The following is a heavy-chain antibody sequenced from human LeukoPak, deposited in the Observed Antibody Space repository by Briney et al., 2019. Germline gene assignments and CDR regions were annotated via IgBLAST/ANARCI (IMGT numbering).Heavy chain of an antibody. CDR2: IHYTGTT. CDR3: AREVRSGSIDY. J-gene: IGHJ4*02. V-gene: IGHV4-59*11. Sequence: SETLSLTCIVSGGSINNHYWTWIRQTPGKGLEWIGDIHYTGTTKYNPSLKSRVTISIDTSKNQFSLELSSVTATDTAVYYCAREVRSGSIDYWGQGTLVTVSS. D-gene: IGHD3-10*01. CDR1: GGSINNHY.